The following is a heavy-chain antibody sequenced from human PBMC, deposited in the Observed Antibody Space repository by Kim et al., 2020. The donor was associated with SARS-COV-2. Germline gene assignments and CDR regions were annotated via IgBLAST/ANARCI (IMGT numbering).Heavy chain of an antibody. J-gene: IGHJ4*02. CDR2: IYYTGNT. D-gene: IGHD6-19*01. V-gene: IGHV4-61*01. Sequence: QVQLQESGPGLVKPSETLSLTCTVSGGSVSSDSHYWSWIRKPPGKGLEYIGYIYYTGNTKYNPSLKSRVTISLGMSNNQFSLELTSVTAVDTAVYYCARCGPYASGLLWGRGTLVTVSS. CDR1: GGSVSSDSHY. CDR3: ARCGPYASGLL.